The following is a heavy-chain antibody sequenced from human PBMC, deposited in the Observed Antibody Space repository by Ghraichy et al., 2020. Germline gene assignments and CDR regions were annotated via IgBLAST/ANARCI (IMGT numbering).Heavy chain of an antibody. CDR2: VNPSDGST. D-gene: IGHD5/OR15-5a*01. CDR1: GYTFSSYY. V-gene: IGHV1-46*01. J-gene: IGHJ6*02. Sequence: ASVKVSCKASGYTFSSYYIHWVRQAPGQGLEWMGIVNPSDGSTSYAQKFQGRVTMTRDTSTSTVYMDLSSLRSEDTAVYYCARRSVSDYNGMDVWGQGTTVTVSS. CDR3: ARRSVSDYNGMDV.